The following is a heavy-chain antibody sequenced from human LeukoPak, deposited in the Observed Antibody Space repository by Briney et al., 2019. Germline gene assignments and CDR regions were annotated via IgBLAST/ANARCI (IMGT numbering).Heavy chain of an antibody. CDR1: GFTFSSYA. D-gene: IGHD2-15*01. CDR2: ISGSGGST. Sequence: PGGSLRLSCAASGFTFSSYAMSWVRQAPGKGLEWVSAISGSGGSTYYADSVKGRFTISRDNSTNTLYLQMNSLRAEDTAVYYCATRCSGGSCYPPFDYWGQGTLVTVSS. CDR3: ATRCSGGSCYPPFDY. V-gene: IGHV3-23*01. J-gene: IGHJ4*02.